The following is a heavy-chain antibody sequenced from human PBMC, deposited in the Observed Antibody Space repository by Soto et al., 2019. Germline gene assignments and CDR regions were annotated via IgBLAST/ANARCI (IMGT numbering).Heavy chain of an antibody. CDR1: GGSISSIDYF. CDR3: ARVMAAMQNWLDP. CDR2: IYHTGTT. V-gene: IGHV4-30-4*01. D-gene: IGHD2-2*01. J-gene: IGHJ5*02. Sequence: SETLSLTCSVSGGSISSIDYFWSWIRQPPGKGLEWIGFIYHTGTTYYNPSLRSRVTISIDMSKSQFSMKLNSVTAADTAVYYCARVMAAMQNWLDPWGQGTLVTVSS.